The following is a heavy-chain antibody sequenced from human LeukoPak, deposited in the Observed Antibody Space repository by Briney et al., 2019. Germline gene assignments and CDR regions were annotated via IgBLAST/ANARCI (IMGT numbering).Heavy chain of an antibody. CDR2: ISGYNGKT. CDR3: AREAGEEGYGDSGDY. D-gene: IGHD4-17*01. V-gene: IGHV1-18*01. J-gene: IGHJ4*02. Sequence: ASVKVSCKGSGYFFTSYGITWVRQAPGQGLEWMGWISGYNGKTHYAQKLHGRVTMTTDTSTGTGYLELRSLTSDDTAVYYCAREAGEEGYGDSGDYWGQGTLVTVSS. CDR1: GYFFTSYG.